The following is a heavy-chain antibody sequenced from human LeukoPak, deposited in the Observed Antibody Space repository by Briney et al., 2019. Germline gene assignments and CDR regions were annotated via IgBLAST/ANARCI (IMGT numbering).Heavy chain of an antibody. CDR2: MNPNSGNT. CDR3: ASLWLVRGWAY. V-gene: IGHV1-8*01. CDR1: GYTFTSYD. J-gene: IGHJ4*02. D-gene: IGHD6-19*01. Sequence: GASVKVSCKASGYTFTSYDINWVRQATGQGLEWMGWMNPNSGNTGYAQKFQGRVTMTTDTSTSTAYMELRSLRSDDTAVYYCASLWLVRGWAYWGQGTLVTVSS.